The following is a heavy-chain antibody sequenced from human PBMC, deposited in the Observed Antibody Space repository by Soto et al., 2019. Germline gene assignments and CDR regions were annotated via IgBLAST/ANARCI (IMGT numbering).Heavy chain of an antibody. Sequence: ASVKVSCKASGGTFSSYGISWVRQAPGQGLEWMGGIIPIFGTAIYAQKFQGRVTMTEDTSTDTAYMELSSLRSEDTAVYYCAILYYNAYYFDYWGQGTLVTVSS. D-gene: IGHD3-10*01. J-gene: IGHJ4*02. CDR2: IIPIFGTA. CDR1: GGTFSSYG. V-gene: IGHV1-69*06. CDR3: AILYYNAYYFDY.